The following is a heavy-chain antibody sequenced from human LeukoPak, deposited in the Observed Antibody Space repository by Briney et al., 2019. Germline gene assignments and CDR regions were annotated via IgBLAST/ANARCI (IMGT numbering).Heavy chain of an antibody. CDR3: ARLPGIVATIERYFDY. D-gene: IGHD5-12*01. Sequence: GASLKISCKGSGYSFNSYWIGWVRQMPGKGLEWMGIIYPGDSDTRYSPSFQGQVTISADKSISTAYLQWSSLKASDTAMYYCARLPGIVATIERYFDYWGQGTLVTVSS. CDR1: GYSFNSYW. CDR2: IYPGDSDT. V-gene: IGHV5-51*01. J-gene: IGHJ4*02.